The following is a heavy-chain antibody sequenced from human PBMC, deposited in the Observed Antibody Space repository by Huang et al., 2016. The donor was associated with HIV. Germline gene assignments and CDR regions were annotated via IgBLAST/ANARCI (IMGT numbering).Heavy chain of an antibody. D-gene: IGHD4-17*01. CDR2: ISSDSTT. CDR3: ARVHNYGAFDI. Sequence: EVQLVESGGGLIQPGGSLRLSCSASGLTVSSNYMNCVRQAPGKELVVVLVISSDSTTFNTDSVRGRFSNARNNSKNTRYLQMNSLRAEETVMYYCARVHNYGAFDIWGQGTMDTVSS. J-gene: IGHJ3*02. V-gene: IGHV3-53*01. CDR1: GLTVSSNY.